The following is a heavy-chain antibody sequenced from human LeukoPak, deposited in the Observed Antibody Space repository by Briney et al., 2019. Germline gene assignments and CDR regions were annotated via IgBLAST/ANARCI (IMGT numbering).Heavy chain of an antibody. V-gene: IGHV4-61*02. Sequence: PSETLSLTCTVSGGSITTGYHHWSWIRQPAGKGLEWIGRIHTSGSINYDPSLKSRVTISLDTSKNQFSLKLSSVTAADTDVYYCARNGHLGASSGDYYYFDFWGLGTLVTVSS. CDR3: ARNGHLGASSGDYYYFDF. CDR2: IHTSGSI. J-gene: IGHJ4*02. D-gene: IGHD4-17*01. CDR1: GGSITTGYHH.